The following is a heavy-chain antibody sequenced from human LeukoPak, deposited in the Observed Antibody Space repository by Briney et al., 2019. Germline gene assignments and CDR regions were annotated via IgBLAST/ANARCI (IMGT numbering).Heavy chain of an antibody. Sequence: SETLSLTCAVYGGSFSGYYWSWIRQPPGKGLEWIGEINHSGSTNYNPSLKSRVTMSVDTSKNQFSLKLSSVTAADTAIYYCARENPSGYYNRPIDYWGQGTLVTVSS. D-gene: IGHD3-22*01. CDR1: GGSFSGYY. CDR2: INHSGST. V-gene: IGHV4-34*01. CDR3: ARENPSGYYNRPIDY. J-gene: IGHJ4*02.